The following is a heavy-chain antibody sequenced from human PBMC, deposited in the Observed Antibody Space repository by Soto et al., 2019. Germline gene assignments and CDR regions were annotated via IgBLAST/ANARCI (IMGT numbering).Heavy chain of an antibody. V-gene: IGHV3-48*01. Sequence: EVQLVESGGDLVQPGGSLRLSCAASGFTFSTYSMNWVRQAPGKGLEWVAYVSRGSPTMHYADSVKGRFTISRDNAKNSLYLQMNSLKADDTAVDYCTRDPEALDYWGQGTLVTVSS. J-gene: IGHJ4*02. CDR1: GFTFSTYS. CDR2: VSRGSPTM. CDR3: TRDPEALDY.